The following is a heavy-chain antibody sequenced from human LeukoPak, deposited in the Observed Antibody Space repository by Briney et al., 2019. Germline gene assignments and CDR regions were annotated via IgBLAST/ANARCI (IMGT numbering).Heavy chain of an antibody. CDR1: GFTFRSYV. J-gene: IGHJ4*02. D-gene: IGHD4-17*01. CDR3: AKDYLLGYGDYVHRY. CDR2: ISGSGDNT. V-gene: IGHV3-23*01. Sequence: PGGSLRLSCAASGFTFRSYVMSWVRQAPGMGLEWVSGISGSGDNTYYGDSVKGRFTISRDNSKNTLYLQMNSLRAEDTAVYYCAKDYLLGYGDYVHRYWGQGTLVTVSS.